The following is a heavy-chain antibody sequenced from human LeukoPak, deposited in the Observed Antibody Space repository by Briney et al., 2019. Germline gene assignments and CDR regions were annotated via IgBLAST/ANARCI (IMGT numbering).Heavy chain of an antibody. V-gene: IGHV1-69*13. CDR1: GGTFIIYA. CDR3: ARAFSSWYPFDY. Sequence: SVTVSFMASGGTFIIYAISWVRQAPGQGREWMGGIIPIFGTANYAQKFQGRVTITADESTSTAYMELSSLRSEDTAVYYCARAFSSWYPFDYWGQGTLVTVSS. D-gene: IGHD6-13*01. CDR2: IIPIFGTA. J-gene: IGHJ4*02.